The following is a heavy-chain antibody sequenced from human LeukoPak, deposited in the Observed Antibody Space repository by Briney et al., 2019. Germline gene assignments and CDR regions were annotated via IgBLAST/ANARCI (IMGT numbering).Heavy chain of an antibody. CDR2: IYSGDSP. Sequence: GGSLRLSCAASGFTFSSYAMNWVRQAPGKGLEWVSVIYSGDSPYYADSVKGRFTISRDNSKNTLYLQMNSLRAEDTAVYYCARVFRPSLTVFIIRGAFDIWGQGTMVTVSS. V-gene: IGHV3-53*01. J-gene: IGHJ3*02. D-gene: IGHD3-3*01. CDR1: GFTFSSYA. CDR3: ARVFRPSLTVFIIRGAFDI.